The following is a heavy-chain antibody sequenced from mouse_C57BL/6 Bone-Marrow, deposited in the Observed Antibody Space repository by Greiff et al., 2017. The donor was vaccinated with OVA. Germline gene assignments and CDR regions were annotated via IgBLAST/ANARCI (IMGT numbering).Heavy chain of an antibody. V-gene: IGHV1-5*01. CDR3: HYYYGSILYFYY. CDR2: IYPGNSDT. D-gene: IGHD1-1*01. CDR1: GYTFTSYW. J-gene: IGHJ2*01. Sequence: VQLQQSGTVLARPGASVKMSCKTSGYTFTSYWMHWVKQRPGQGLEWIGAIYPGNSDTSYNQKFKGKAKLTAVTSASTAYMELSSLTTEYSTVYFCHYYYGSILYFYYWGQGTTLTVSS.